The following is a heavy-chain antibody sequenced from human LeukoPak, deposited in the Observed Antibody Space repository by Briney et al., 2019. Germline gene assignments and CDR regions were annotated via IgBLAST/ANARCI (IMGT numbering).Heavy chain of an antibody. V-gene: IGHV1-2*04. D-gene: IGHD3-16*01. CDR2: INPNSGGT. CDR1: GYTFTGYY. Sequence: ASVKVSCKASGYTFTGYYMHWVRQAPGQGLEWMGWINPNSGGTNYAQKFQGWVTMTRDTSISTAYMELSRLRSDDTAVYYCATSHSGGPSPFDYWGQGTLVTVSS. J-gene: IGHJ4*02. CDR3: ATSHSGGPSPFDY.